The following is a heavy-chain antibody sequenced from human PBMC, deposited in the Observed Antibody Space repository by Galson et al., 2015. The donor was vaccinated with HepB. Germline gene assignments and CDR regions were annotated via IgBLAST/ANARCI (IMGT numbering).Heavy chain of an antibody. CDR1: GYTFTSYA. J-gene: IGHJ4*02. D-gene: IGHD5-18*01. V-gene: IGHV1-3*01. Sequence: SVKVSCKASGYTFTSYAMHWVRQAPGQRLEWMGWINAGNGNTKYSQKFQGRVTITRDTSASTAYMELSSLRSEDTAVYYCARRRGYSYGLDYWGQGTLVTVSS. CDR3: ARRRGYSYGLDY. CDR2: INAGNGNT.